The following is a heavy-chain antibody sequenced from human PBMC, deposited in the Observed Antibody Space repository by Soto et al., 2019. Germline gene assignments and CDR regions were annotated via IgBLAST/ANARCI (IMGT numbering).Heavy chain of an antibody. CDR1: GFSFDYFA. CDR2: ISGGGDIT. V-gene: IGHV3-23*01. CDR3: AKSTGYSGYDHFDF. D-gene: IGHD5-12*01. Sequence: PVGSLRLSCAASGFSFDYFAMGWVRQSPGRGLEWVSSISGGGDITYDADSFKGRFIISRDKSKNTLYLEMNSLRVDDTAQYYCAKSTGYSGYDHFDFWGQGTVVTVSS. J-gene: IGHJ4*02.